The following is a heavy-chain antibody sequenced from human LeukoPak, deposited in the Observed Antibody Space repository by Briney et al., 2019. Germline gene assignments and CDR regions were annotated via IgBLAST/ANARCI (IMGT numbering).Heavy chain of an antibody. J-gene: IGHJ6*02. Sequence: VASVKVSCKASGYTFTSYDINWVRQATGQGLEWMGWMNPNSGNTGYAQKFQGRVTMTRNTSISTAYMELSSLRSEDTAVYYCARDFRRRRDSSGSKPPYYYYGMDVWGQGTTVTVSS. D-gene: IGHD3-22*01. V-gene: IGHV1-8*01. CDR3: ARDFRRRRDSSGSKPPYYYYGMDV. CDR1: GYTFTSYD. CDR2: MNPNSGNT.